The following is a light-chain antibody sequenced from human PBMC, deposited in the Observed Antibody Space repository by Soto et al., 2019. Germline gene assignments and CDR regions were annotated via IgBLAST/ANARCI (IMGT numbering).Light chain of an antibody. CDR1: STDFGDYNY. CDR3: SSYRSGSTLV. CDR2: EVS. Sequence: QSALTQPASVSGSPGQSITLSCTGTSTDFGDYNYVSWYQQHPGKAPKLMIYEVSNRPSGVSNGFSGSKSGNTASLTISGLQGEDEADYYCSSYRSGSTLVFGTGTKLTVL. J-gene: IGLJ1*01. V-gene: IGLV2-14*01.